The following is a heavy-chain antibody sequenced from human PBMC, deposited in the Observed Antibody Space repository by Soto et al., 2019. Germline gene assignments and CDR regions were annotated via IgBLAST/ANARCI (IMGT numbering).Heavy chain of an antibody. Sequence: GESLKISCKGSGYSFTSYWISRVRQMPGKGLEWMGRIDPSDSYTNYSTSFQGHVTISADKSISTAYLQWSSLKASDTAMYYCARVQLVSYYYGMDVWGQGTTVTVSS. J-gene: IGHJ6*02. CDR3: ARVQLVSYYYGMDV. CDR2: IDPSDSYT. D-gene: IGHD6-6*01. CDR1: GYSFTSYW. V-gene: IGHV5-10-1*01.